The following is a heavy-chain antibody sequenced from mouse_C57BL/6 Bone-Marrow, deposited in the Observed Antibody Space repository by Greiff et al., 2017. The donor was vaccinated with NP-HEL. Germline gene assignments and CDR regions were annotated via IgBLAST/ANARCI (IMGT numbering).Heavy chain of an antibody. V-gene: IGHV1-53*01. D-gene: IGHD1-1*01. CDR1: GYTFTSYW. Sequence: QVQLQQPGTELVKPGASVKLSCKASGYTFTSYWMHWVKQRPGQGLEWIGNINPSNGGTNYNEKFKSKATLTVDTSSSTAYMQLSSLTSEDSAVYYCARSYYYGSKPLGFAYWGQGTLVTVSA. CDR2: INPSNGGT. J-gene: IGHJ3*01. CDR3: ARSYYYGSKPLGFAY.